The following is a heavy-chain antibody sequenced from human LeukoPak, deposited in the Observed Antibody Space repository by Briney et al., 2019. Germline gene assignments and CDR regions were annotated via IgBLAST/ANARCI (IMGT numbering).Heavy chain of an antibody. V-gene: IGHV4-4*07. CDR1: GASMVGYY. D-gene: IGHD4-23*01. CDR3: ARDGGGNRNFDY. Sequence: PSETLSLTCDVPGASMVGYYWSWIRQSAGGGLEWIGRVHNSGSTNYHPSLRSRVTLSEDVSKSQFYLRLTSVTAADTAVYYCARDGGGNRNFDYWGQGTLVTVSS. CDR2: VHNSGST. J-gene: IGHJ4*02.